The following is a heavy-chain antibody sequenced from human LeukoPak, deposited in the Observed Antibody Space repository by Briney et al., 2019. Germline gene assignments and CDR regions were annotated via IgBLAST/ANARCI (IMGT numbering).Heavy chain of an antibody. CDR1: GYTFSSYA. J-gene: IGHJ4*02. CDR2: INAGNGNT. D-gene: IGHD1-1*01. Sequence: ASVKVSCKASGYTFSSYAIHWVRQAPGQRLEWMGWINAGNGNTKCSQKFQDRVTITRATSATTAYMELSSLISEDTAVYYCARVWTRGGLDYWGQGTLVTVSS. CDR3: ARVWTRGGLDY. V-gene: IGHV1-3*01.